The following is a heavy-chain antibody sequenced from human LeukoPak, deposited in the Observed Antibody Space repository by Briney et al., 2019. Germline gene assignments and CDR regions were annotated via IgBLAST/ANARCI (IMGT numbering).Heavy chain of an antibody. Sequence: PGGSLRLSCAASEFTFSSYEMNWVRQAPGKGLEWVSYISTSGSTIYYADSVKGRFTISRDNAKNSLYLQMNSLRAEDTAVYYCARDPKTYYYGSGSYVGAFDIWGQGTMVTVSS. CDR3: ARDPKTYYYGSGSYVGAFDI. V-gene: IGHV3-48*03. CDR2: ISTSGSTI. CDR1: EFTFSSYE. D-gene: IGHD3-10*01. J-gene: IGHJ3*02.